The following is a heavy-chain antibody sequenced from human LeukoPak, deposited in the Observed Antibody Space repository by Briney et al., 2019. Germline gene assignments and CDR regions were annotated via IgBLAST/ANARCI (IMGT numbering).Heavy chain of an antibody. CDR1: GFTFSTYA. CDR2: ITGSGGAT. Sequence: PGGSLRLSCAASGFTFSTYAVNWVRQAPGKGLEWVSAITGSGGATYYADSVKGRFTISRDNSTNTLYLQMSSLRAEDTAVYYCAKFVRSGSYYYYYYGMDVWGQGTTVTVSS. D-gene: IGHD1-26*01. CDR3: AKFVRSGSYYYYYYGMDV. J-gene: IGHJ6*02. V-gene: IGHV3-23*01.